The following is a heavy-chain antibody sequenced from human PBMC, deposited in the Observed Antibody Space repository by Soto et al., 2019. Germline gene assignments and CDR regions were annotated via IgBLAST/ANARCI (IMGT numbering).Heavy chain of an antibody. Sequence: GESLKISCRASGYTFSTDWIGWVRQTPGKGLEWVGIIFPEDSDTRYSPSFQGRVTISADKSTSTAYLQWGSLRASDSAIYYCARHPYCSSTTCSADYNFYGVDVWGQGTTVTVS. CDR3: ARHPYCSSTTCSADYNFYGVDV. D-gene: IGHD2-2*01. V-gene: IGHV5-51*01. J-gene: IGHJ6*02. CDR2: IFPEDSDT. CDR1: GYTFSTDW.